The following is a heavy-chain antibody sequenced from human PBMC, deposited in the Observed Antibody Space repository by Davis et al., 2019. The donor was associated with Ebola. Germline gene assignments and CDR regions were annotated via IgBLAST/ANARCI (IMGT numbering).Heavy chain of an antibody. CDR3: ARGRKYPYYYYYYGMDV. J-gene: IGHJ6*02. D-gene: IGHD2-2*01. CDR1: GGSISSSSYY. V-gene: IGHV4-61*05. Sequence: SETLSLTCTVSGGSISSSSYYWSWIRQPPGKGLAWIGYIYYSGSTNYNPSLKSRVTISVDTSKNQFSLKLSSVTAADTAVYYCARGRKYPYYYYYYGMDVWGQGTTVTVSS. CDR2: IYYSGST.